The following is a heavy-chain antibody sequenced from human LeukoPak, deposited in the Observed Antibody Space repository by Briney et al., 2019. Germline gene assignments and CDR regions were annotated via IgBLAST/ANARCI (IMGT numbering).Heavy chain of an antibody. Sequence: SETLSLTCTVSGGSIISGDYYWSWIRQPPGKGLEWSGYIYYSGSTYYNPSLKSRVTISVDTSKDQFSLKLSSVTAADTAVYYCARERIMITFGGVIVSGNWFDPWGQGTLVTVSS. D-gene: IGHD3-16*02. J-gene: IGHJ5*02. V-gene: IGHV4-30-4*08. CDR1: GGSIISGDYY. CDR2: IYYSGST. CDR3: ARERIMITFGGVIVSGNWFDP.